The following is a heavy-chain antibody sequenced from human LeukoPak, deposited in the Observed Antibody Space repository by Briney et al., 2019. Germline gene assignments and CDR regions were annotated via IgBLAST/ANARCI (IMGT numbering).Heavy chain of an antibody. D-gene: IGHD6-13*01. CDR2: ISGSGGST. CDR1: GFTFSSYA. J-gene: IGHJ3*02. CDR3: AKDPAAWGSSPDAFDI. V-gene: IGHV3-23*01. Sequence: PGGSPRLSCAASGFTFSSYAMSWVRQAPGKGLEWVSAISGSGGSTYYADSVKGRFTITRDNSKNTLYLQMNSLRAEDTAVYYCAKDPAAWGSSPDAFDIWGQGTMVTVSS.